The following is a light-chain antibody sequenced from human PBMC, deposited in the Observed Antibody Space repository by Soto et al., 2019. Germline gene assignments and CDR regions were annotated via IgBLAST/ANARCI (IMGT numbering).Light chain of an antibody. CDR3: AAWDDSLNGPV. CDR2: SNN. J-gene: IGLJ1*01. V-gene: IGLV1-44*01. Sequence: QSVLTQPPSASGTPGQRVTISCSGSSSNIGSNTVNWYQQLPGTARKLLVYSNNHRPAGVPDRFSGSKSCTSAYLAISGLQSEDESDYYCAAWDDSLNGPVFGTGTKVTVL. CDR1: SSNIGSNT.